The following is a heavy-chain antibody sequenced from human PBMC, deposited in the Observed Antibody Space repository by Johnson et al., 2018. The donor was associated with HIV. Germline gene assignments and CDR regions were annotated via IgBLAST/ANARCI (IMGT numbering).Heavy chain of an antibody. CDR3: AKGDPVEGDVDDAFDI. CDR2: ISYDGSNK. Sequence: QVQLVESGGGVVQPGRSLRLSCAASGFTFSSYAMHWVRQAPDKGLEWVAVISYDGSNKYYADSVKGRFTISRDNSKNTLYLQMNSLRAEDTAVYYCAKGDPVEGDVDDAFDIWGQGTMVTVSS. J-gene: IGHJ3*02. D-gene: IGHD2-21*01. CDR1: GFTFSSYA. V-gene: IGHV3-30-3*01.